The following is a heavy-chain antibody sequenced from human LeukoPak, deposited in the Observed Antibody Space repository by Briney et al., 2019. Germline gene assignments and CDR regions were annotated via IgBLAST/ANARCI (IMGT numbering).Heavy chain of an antibody. J-gene: IGHJ5*02. CDR1: GGSISIYY. CDR2: IYYSGST. V-gene: IGHV4-59*01. CDR3: AAVTMIVEGRAWFDP. Sequence: SETLSLTCTVSGGSISIYYWTWIRQPPGKGLEWIGDIYYSGSTNYNPSLKSRVTISVDTSKNQLSLKLRSVTAADTAVYYCAAVTMIVEGRAWFDPWGQGTLVTVSS. D-gene: IGHD3-22*01.